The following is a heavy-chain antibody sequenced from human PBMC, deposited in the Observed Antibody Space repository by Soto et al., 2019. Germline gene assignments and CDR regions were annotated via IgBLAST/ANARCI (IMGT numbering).Heavy chain of an antibody. D-gene: IGHD6-13*01. Sequence: EVQLLESGGGLVQPGGSLRLSCAASGFTFSTYAMNWVRQAPGKGLEWVSASSGSGGSTYYADSVKGRFTISRDNYKNTLYEQMNSLRAEDTALYSCAEGDTRSWSGGHCDCWGKGPRVTFSS. CDR3: AEGDTRSWSGGHCDC. V-gene: IGHV3-23*01. J-gene: IGHJ4*02. CDR1: GFTFSTYA. CDR2: SSGSGGST.